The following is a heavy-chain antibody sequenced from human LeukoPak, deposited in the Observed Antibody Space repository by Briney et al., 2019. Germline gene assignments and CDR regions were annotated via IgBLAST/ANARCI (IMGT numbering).Heavy chain of an antibody. V-gene: IGHV3-7*01. Sequence: GGSLRLSCAASGFTFSGYWMTWVRQAPGTGLEWVTYMNEGGSEIYYSDSVKGRFTISRDNGKNSLYLQMNSLRVEDTAVYYCARGVYAFDVWGQGTMVTVSS. CDR1: GFTFSGYW. CDR3: ARGVYAFDV. CDR2: MNEGGSEI. D-gene: IGHD6-6*01. J-gene: IGHJ3*01.